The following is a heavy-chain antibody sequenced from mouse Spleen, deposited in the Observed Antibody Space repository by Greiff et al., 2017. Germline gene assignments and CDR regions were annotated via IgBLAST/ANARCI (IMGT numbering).Heavy chain of an antibody. CDR1: GFSFTSYA. J-gene: IGHJ2*01. D-gene: IGHD2-4*01. Sequence: VMLVESGPGLVAPSPSLSITCTVSGFSFTSYAISWVRQPPGQGLEWLGVIWTGGGTNYNSALKSRLSISKDNTKSQVFLKMNSLQTDDTARNYGARKSQDYKIEYWGQGTTPTVSS. CDR3: ARKSQDYKIEY. V-gene: IGHV2-9-1*01. CDR2: IWTGGGT.